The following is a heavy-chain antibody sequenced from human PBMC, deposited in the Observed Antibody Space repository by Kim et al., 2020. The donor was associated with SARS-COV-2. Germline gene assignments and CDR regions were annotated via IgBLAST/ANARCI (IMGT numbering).Heavy chain of an antibody. J-gene: IGHJ4*02. V-gene: IGHV6-1*01. CDR2: N. CDR3: ARNFHTGFDY. Sequence: NGDAVSLRGRITINPDTSKNQFSLHLNSVTPEDTAVYYCARNFHTGFDYWGQGTLVTVSS.